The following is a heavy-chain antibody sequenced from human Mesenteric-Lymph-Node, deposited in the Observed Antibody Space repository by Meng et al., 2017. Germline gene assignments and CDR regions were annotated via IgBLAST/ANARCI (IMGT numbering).Heavy chain of an antibody. CDR3: ARGKPYYYDSSGYYYLNWFDP. CDR1: GYTFTGYY. Sequence: ASVKVSCKASGYTFTGYYMHWVRQAPGQGLEWMGWINPKSGGTNYAQKFQGRVTMTRDTSISTAYMELSSLRSEDTAVYYCARGKPYYYDSSGYYYLNWFDPWGQGTLVTVSS. J-gene: IGHJ5*02. V-gene: IGHV1-2*02. D-gene: IGHD3-22*01. CDR2: INPKSGGT.